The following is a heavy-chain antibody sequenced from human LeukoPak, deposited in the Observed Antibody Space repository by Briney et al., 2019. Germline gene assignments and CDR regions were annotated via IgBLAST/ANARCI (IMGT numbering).Heavy chain of an antibody. CDR3: ARGSSSRFDY. CDR1: GGSISSYY. J-gene: IGHJ4*02. CDR2: IYTSGST. V-gene: IGHV4-4*07. Sequence: SETLSLTCTVSGGSISSYYWSWIWEPAGEGLEWIGRIYTSGSTNYNPSLKSRVTMSVDTSKNQFTLKLSSVTAADTAVYYCARGSSSRFDYWGQGTLVTVSS. D-gene: IGHD6-6*01.